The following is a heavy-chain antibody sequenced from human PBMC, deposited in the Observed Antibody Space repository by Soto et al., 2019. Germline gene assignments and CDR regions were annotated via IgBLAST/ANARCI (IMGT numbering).Heavy chain of an antibody. CDR2: IIPIFGTA. Sequence: QVQLVQSGAEVKKPGSSVKVSCKASGGTFSSYAISWVRQAPGQGLEWMGGIIPIFGTANYAQKFQGRGTITAEQSTSTAYMELSSLRSEDTAVYYCARVSRGSGDYVTGYYYGMDVWGQGTTVTVSS. CDR1: GGTFSSYA. V-gene: IGHV1-69*01. CDR3: ARVSRGSGDYVTGYYYGMDV. J-gene: IGHJ6*02. D-gene: IGHD4-17*01.